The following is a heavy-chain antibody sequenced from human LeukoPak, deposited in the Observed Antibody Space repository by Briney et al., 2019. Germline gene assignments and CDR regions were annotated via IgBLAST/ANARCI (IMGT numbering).Heavy chain of an antibody. CDR3: ARRKVVPAEGDWFDP. Sequence: SETLSLTCTVSGGSISSSSYYWGWIRQPPGKGLEWIGSIYYSGSTYYNPSLKSRVTISVDTSKNQFSLKLSSVTAADTAVYYCARRKVVPAEGDWFDPWGQGTLVTVSS. CDR2: IYYSGST. CDR1: GGSISSSSYY. D-gene: IGHD2-2*01. J-gene: IGHJ5*02. V-gene: IGHV4-39*01.